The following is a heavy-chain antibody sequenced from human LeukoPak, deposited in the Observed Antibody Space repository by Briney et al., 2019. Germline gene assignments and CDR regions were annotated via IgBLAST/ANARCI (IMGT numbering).Heavy chain of an antibody. CDR3: AKGGQLVPNNWFDP. D-gene: IGHD6-6*01. Sequence: GASVKVSCKASGYTFTNYGISWVRQAPGQGLEWMGWISAYNGNTNYAQNLQGRVTMTTDTSTSTAYMELRSLRSDDTAVYYCAKGGQLVPNNWFDPWGQGTLVTVSS. CDR2: ISAYNGNT. V-gene: IGHV1-18*01. CDR1: GYTFTNYG. J-gene: IGHJ5*02.